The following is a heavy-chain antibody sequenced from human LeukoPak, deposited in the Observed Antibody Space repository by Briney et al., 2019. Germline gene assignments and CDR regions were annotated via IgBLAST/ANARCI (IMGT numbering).Heavy chain of an antibody. CDR1: GFTVSSNY. CDR3: ARGGDTAMVFNWFDP. CDR2: IYSGGST. J-gene: IGHJ5*02. D-gene: IGHD5-18*01. Sequence: GGSLRLSCASSGFTVSSNYMSWVRQASGKGLEWVSVIYSGGSTYYADSVKGRFTISRDNSKNTLYLQMNSLRAEDTAVYYCARGGDTAMVFNWFDPWAQGTLVTVSS. V-gene: IGHV3-66*01.